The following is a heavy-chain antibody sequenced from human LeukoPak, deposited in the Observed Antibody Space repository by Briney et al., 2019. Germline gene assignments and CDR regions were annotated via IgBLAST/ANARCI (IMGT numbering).Heavy chain of an antibody. J-gene: IGHJ3*02. CDR1: GFTFSSYA. Sequence: PGASLRLSCAASGFTFSSYAMTWVRQAPGKGLEWVSAISGSAYSAYYADSVKGRFTISRDNSKNTLYLQMNSLRAEDTAVYYCAKFEGEGSYFEGAFDIWGQGTMVTVSS. CDR3: AKFEGEGSYFEGAFDI. V-gene: IGHV3-23*01. D-gene: IGHD1-26*01. CDR2: ISGSAYSA.